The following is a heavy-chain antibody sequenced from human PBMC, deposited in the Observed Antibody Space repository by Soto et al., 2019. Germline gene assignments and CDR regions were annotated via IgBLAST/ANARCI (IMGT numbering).Heavy chain of an antibody. V-gene: IGHV3-23*01. CDR1: GLTFSSYA. CDR3: AKDRDPPGWELLLR. J-gene: IGHJ4*02. D-gene: IGHD1-26*01. Sequence: PGGSLRLSCAASGLTFSSYAMSWVRQAPGKGLEWVSAISGSGGSTYYADSVKGRFTISRDNSKNTLYLQMNSLRAEDTAVYYCAKDRDPPGWELLLRWGQGTLVTVSS. CDR2: ISGSGGST.